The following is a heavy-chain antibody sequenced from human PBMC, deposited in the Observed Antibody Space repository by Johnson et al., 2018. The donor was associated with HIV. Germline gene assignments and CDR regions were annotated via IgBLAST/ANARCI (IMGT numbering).Heavy chain of an antibody. CDR3: ARDFSVDYERGAFDI. J-gene: IGHJ3*02. D-gene: IGHD4-17*01. CDR2: ISYDATNK. V-gene: IGHV3-30-3*01. Sequence: VQLVESGGVVVQPGGSLRLSCAASGFTFSSYPVHWVRQAPGKGLEWVAVISYDATNKYYADSVKGRFTISRDNSTNTLYLQMNRLKPEDTAVYYCARDFSVDYERGAFDIWGQGTMVTVSS. CDR1: GFTFSSYP.